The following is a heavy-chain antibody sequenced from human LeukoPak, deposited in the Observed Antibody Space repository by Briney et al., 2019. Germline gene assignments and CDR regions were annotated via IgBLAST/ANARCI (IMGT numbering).Heavy chain of an antibody. CDR1: GGSFSGYY. D-gene: IGHD6-19*01. Sequence: SETLSLTCAVYGGSFSGYYWSWIRQPPGKGLEWIGEINHSGSTNYNPSLKSRVTISVDTSKNQFSLKLSSVTAADTAVYYCARVGSSGWYPWGKDYYYGMDVWGQGTTVTVSS. CDR2: INHSGST. V-gene: IGHV4-34*01. CDR3: ARVGSSGWYPWGKDYYYGMDV. J-gene: IGHJ6*02.